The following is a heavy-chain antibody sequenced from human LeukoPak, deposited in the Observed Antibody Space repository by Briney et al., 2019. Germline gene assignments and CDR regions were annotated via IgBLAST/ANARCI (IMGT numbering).Heavy chain of an antibody. J-gene: IGHJ4*02. CDR2: IRFDGTDE. Sequence: GGSLRLSCVASGFTFGDYGLHWVRQAPGKGLEWVAFIRFDGTDEYYTDSVKGRFTISRDNSKNTLYLQMNSLRAEDTAVYYCAKAVGATRGHWDYWGQGTLVTVSS. CDR1: GFTFGDYG. CDR3: AKAVGATRGHWDY. D-gene: IGHD1-26*01. V-gene: IGHV3-30*02.